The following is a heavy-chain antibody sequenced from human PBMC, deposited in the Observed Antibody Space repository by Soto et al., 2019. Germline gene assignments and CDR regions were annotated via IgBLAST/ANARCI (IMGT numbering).Heavy chain of an antibody. CDR3: ARDSESTPKPVDY. D-gene: IGHD5-12*01. Sequence: ASVKVSCKGSGYTFANYGISWVRQAPGQGLEWMGWISAYTGETTYPQKVQDRVTMTTDTFTNTAYMELRSLRSDDTAVYYCARDSESTPKPVDYWGQATLVTASS. CDR1: GYTFANYG. J-gene: IGHJ4*02. V-gene: IGHV1-18*04. CDR2: ISAYTGET.